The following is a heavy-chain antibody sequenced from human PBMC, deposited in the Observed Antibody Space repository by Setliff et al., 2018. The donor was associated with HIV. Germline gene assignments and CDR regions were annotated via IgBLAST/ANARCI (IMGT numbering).Heavy chain of an antibody. CDR1: GGSISSYY. Sequence: TSETLSLTCTVSGGSISSYYWSWIRQPPGKGLEWIGYIYTSGSVNYNPSLNSRVTISVDTSKNQFSLKLSSATAADTAVYFCARGRGSSSSWPIDYWGQGTLVTVSS. CDR2: IYTSGSV. V-gene: IGHV4-4*09. CDR3: ARGRGSSSSWPIDY. J-gene: IGHJ4*02. D-gene: IGHD6-13*01.